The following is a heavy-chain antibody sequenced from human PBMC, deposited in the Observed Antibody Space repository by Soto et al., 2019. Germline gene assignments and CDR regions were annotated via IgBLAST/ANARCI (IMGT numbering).Heavy chain of an antibody. CDR3: ARDQYSSSTSWTVNYYYGMDV. CDR2: IWYDGSNK. D-gene: IGHD2-2*01. CDR1: GFSFSSYC. V-gene: IGHV3-33*01. J-gene: IGHJ6*02. Sequence: PGGSLRLSCAASGFSFSSYCMHWVRQAPGKGLEWVAAIWYDGSNKYYADSVKGRFTISRDNSKNTLYLQMNSLRAEDTAVYYCARDQYSSSTSWTVNYYYGMDVWGQGTTVTVSS.